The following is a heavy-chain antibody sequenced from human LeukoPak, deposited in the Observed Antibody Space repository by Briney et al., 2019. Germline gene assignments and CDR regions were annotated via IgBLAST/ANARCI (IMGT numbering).Heavy chain of an antibody. D-gene: IGHD2-2*01. CDR1: GFTFSSYA. Sequence: GGSLRLSCAASGFTFSSYAMSWVRQAPGKGLEWVSRINSDGSSTTYADSVKGRFTISRDNAKNTLYLQMNSLRAEDTAVYYCARDLGYCYSTNCFWGGFDIWGQGTMVTVSS. CDR3: ARDLGYCYSTNCFWGGFDI. J-gene: IGHJ3*02. V-gene: IGHV3-74*01. CDR2: INSDGSST.